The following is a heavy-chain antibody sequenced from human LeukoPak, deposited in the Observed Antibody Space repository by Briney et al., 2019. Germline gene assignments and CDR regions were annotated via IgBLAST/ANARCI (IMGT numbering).Heavy chain of an antibody. V-gene: IGHV3-7*01. Sequence: PGGSLRLSCEASAFIFSGHWLNWVRQTPGKGLEWVASIKEDGSERQYVDSVKGRFTISRDNAENSLYLQMNSLRAEDTALYYCARKRPNYFDYWGQGTLVTVSS. J-gene: IGHJ4*02. CDR3: ARKRPNYFDY. CDR1: AFIFSGHW. CDR2: IKEDGSER.